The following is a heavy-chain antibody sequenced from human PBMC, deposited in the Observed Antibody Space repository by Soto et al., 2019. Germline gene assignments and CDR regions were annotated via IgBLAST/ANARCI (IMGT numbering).Heavy chain of an antibody. CDR1: GGSFSGYY. V-gene: IGHV4-34*01. CDR2: INHSGST. CDR3: ARPEGDCTNGVCYLSNNWFDP. J-gene: IGHJ5*02. Sequence: SETLSLTCAVYGGSFSGYYWSWIRQPPGKGLEWIGEINHSGSTNYNPSLKSRVTISVDTSKNQFSLKLSSVTAADTAVYYCARPEGDCTNGVCYLSNNWFDPWGQGTLVTVSS. D-gene: IGHD2-8*01.